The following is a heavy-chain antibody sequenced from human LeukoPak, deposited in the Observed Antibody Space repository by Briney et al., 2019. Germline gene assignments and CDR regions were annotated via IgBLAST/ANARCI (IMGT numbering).Heavy chain of an antibody. V-gene: IGHV3-11*04. CDR1: GFTFSDYY. D-gene: IGHD3-10*01. CDR3: AREDYYGSGSYYNVGFDP. CDR2: ISSSGSTI. J-gene: IGHJ5*02. Sequence: PGGSLRLSCAASGFTFSDYYMSWIRQAPGKGLEWVSYISSSGSTIYYADSVKGRFTISRDNAKNSLYLQMNSLRAEDTAVYYCAREDYYGSGSYYNVGFDPWGQGTLVTVSS.